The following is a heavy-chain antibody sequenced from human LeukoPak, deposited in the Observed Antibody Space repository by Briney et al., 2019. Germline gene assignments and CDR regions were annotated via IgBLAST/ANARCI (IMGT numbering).Heavy chain of an antibody. Sequence: GGSLRLSCAASGFIFSDYNMNWVRQAPGKGLVWLSLITGDGSRTIYADSVKGRFTISRDNAKNTLYLQMNSLRAEDTAVYYCARDGVATTPFDYWGQGTLVTVSS. CDR1: GFIFSDYN. CDR2: ITGDGSRT. J-gene: IGHJ4*02. D-gene: IGHD5-24*01. V-gene: IGHV3-74*01. CDR3: ARDGVATTPFDY.